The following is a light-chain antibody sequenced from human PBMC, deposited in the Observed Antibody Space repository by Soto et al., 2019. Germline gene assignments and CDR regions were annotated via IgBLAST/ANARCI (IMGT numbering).Light chain of an antibody. J-gene: IGLJ2*01. CDR2: EVN. V-gene: IGLV2-23*02. CDR1: NSDVGTYDL. CDR3: SSYAGATTFLL. Sequence: QSVLTQPASVSGSPGQSITISCTGTNSDVGTYDLVSWYQQHPGKAPKLMIFEVNKRPSGVSDRFSGSKSGNTASLTISGLQAEDESDYYCSSYAGATTFLLFGGGTKLTVL.